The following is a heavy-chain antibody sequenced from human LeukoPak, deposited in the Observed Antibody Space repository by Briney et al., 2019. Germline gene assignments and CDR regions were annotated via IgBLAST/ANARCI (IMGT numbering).Heavy chain of an antibody. CDR2: IYTSGST. J-gene: IGHJ4*02. CDR3: ARSLYRNYAEY. D-gene: IGHD5/OR15-5a*01. V-gene: IGHV4-4*07. CDR1: GGSLSSYY. Sequence: SETLSLTCTVSGGSLSSYYWSWVRQPAGKGLEGIGRIYTSGSTNYNPSLTSRVTMSVDTSKNQFSLKLSSVTAADTAVYYCARSLYRNYAEYWGQGALVTVSS.